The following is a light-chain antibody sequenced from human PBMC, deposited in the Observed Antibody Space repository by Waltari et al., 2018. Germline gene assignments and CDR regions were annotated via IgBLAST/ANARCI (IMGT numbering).Light chain of an antibody. CDR2: DVC. J-gene: IGLJ2*01. V-gene: IGLV2-14*03. Sequence: QSALTQPASVSGSPGQSITIPCTGTSSDVGGYNYVSWYQQHPGKAPKLIIYDVCNRPSGVSNRFSGSKSGNTASLTISGLQAEDEADYYCSSYISSGTLELFGGGTSLTV. CDR1: SSDVGGYNY. CDR3: SSYISSGTLEL.